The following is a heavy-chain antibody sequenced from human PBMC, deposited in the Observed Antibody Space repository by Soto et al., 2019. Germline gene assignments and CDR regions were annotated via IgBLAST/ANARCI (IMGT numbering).Heavy chain of an antibody. D-gene: IGHD3-3*01. J-gene: IGHJ4*01. CDR2: IRSKPNNYAT. CDR1: GFTFSGSA. CDR3: TRHVSDF. V-gene: IGHV3-73*01. Sequence: PGGSLRLSCAASGFTFSGSAMHWVRQASGKGLEWVGRIRSKPNNYATAYAASVKGRFSISRDDLKNTAYLQMNSLKTEDTAVYYCTRHVSDFWGQGTLVTVSS.